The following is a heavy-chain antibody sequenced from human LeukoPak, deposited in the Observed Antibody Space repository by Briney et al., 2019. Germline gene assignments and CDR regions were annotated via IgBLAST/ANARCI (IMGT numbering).Heavy chain of an antibody. CDR2: IYYSGST. Sequence: SETLSLTCTVSGGSISSYYWSWIRQPPGKGLEWIGYIYYSGSTNYNPSLKSRVTISVDTSKNQFSLKLSSVTAADTAVYYCARGQDRDLLDYWGQGTLVTVSS. CDR3: ARGQDRDLLDY. D-gene: IGHD3-22*01. CDR1: GGSISSYY. J-gene: IGHJ4*02. V-gene: IGHV4-59*01.